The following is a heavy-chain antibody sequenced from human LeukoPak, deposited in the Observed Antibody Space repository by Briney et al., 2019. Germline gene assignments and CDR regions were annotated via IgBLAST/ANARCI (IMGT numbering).Heavy chain of an antibody. V-gene: IGHV4-59*01. CDR2: IYYSGST. J-gene: IGHJ4*02. CDR1: GGSISTYY. CDR3: ARSREDIVVVPAASVDY. Sequence: SETLSLTCTVSGGSISTYYWSWIRQPPGKGLEWIGYIYYSGSTNYNPSLKSRVTISVDTSKKQFSLKLSSVTAADTAVYYCARSREDIVVVPAASVDYWGQGTLVTVSS. D-gene: IGHD2-2*01.